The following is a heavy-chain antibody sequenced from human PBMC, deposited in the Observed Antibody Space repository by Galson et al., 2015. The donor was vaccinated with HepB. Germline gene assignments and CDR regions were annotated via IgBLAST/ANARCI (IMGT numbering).Heavy chain of an antibody. V-gene: IGHV3-11*01. D-gene: IGHD1-26*01. CDR3: ARENEGGSYRPYYYYYMDV. Sequence: SLRLSCAASGFTFSDYYMSWIRQAPGKGLEWVSYISSSGSTIYYADSVKGRFTISRDNAKNSLYLQMNSLRAEDTAVYYCARENEGGSYRPYYYYYMDVWGKGTTVTVSS. CDR2: ISSSGSTI. CDR1: GFTFSDYY. J-gene: IGHJ6*03.